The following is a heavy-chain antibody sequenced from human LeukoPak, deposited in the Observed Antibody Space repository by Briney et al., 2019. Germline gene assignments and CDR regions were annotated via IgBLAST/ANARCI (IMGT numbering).Heavy chain of an antibody. J-gene: IGHJ4*02. CDR3: ARARPTDYYDSSGSAPLDY. V-gene: IGHV1-8*01. D-gene: IGHD3-22*01. Sequence: GASVKVSRKASGYTFTSYDINWVRQATGQGLEWMGWMNPNSGNTGYAQKFQGRVTMTRNTSISTAYMELSSLRSDDTAVYYCARARPTDYYDSSGSAPLDYWGQGTLVTVSS. CDR1: GYTFTSYD. CDR2: MNPNSGNT.